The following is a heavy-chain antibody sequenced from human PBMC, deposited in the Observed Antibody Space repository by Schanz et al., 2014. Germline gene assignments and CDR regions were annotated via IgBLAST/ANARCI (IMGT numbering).Heavy chain of an antibody. CDR3: ARAFGGYDPAGALDY. CDR1: GYTFTAYG. J-gene: IGHJ4*02. Sequence: VQSVHSGTEVQKLGASVKVSCQTSGYTFTAYGINWVRQAPGQGLEWIGWINGYNGHTLYAQKFQGRVTMTRDVSSTTAFLELRSLRYDDTAVYYCARAFGGYDPAGALDYWGQGTLVTVSS. V-gene: IGHV1-18*01. D-gene: IGHD5-12*01. CDR2: INGYNGHT.